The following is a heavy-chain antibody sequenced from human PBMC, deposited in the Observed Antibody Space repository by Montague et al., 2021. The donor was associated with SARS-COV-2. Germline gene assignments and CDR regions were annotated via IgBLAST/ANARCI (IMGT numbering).Heavy chain of an antibody. D-gene: IGHD2-8*01. CDR2: SLYGDTT. CDR1: GGSISNKDYY. V-gene: IGHV4-39*01. J-gene: IGHJ4*02. Sequence: SETLSLTCTVSGGSISNKDYYWGWIRQPAGKGLEWIVSSLYGDTTFYNPSLHSRLTISADTSKNQFSLKLSSVTAADTAVYYCARHTDNACKTMDFWGQGTLVIVSS. CDR3: ARHTDNACKTMDF.